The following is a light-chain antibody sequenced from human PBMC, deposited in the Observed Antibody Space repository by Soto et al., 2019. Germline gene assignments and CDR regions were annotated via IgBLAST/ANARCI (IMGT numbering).Light chain of an antibody. CDR3: QHRSNWPRLT. V-gene: IGKV3-11*01. Sequence: EIVLTQSPATLSLSPGERATLSCRTSQSVSNSLAWYQHKPGQAPRLLIYDTSGRATGIPARFSGSGSGTDFTLTISSLEPEDFAVYYCQHRSNWPRLTFGGGTKVEIK. CDR2: DTS. CDR1: QSVSNS. J-gene: IGKJ4*01.